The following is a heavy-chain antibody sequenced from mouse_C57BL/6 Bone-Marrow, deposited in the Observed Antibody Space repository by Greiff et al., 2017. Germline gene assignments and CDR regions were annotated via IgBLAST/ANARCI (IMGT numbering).Heavy chain of an antibody. J-gene: IGHJ4*01. CDR3: ARHGAMDN. V-gene: IGHV1-82*01. CDR1: GYAFSSSW. CDR2: IYPGDGDT. Sequence: VQLQQSGPELVKPGASVKISCKASGYAFSSSWMNWVKQRPGKGLEWIGRIYPGDGDTNYNGKFKGKATLTADKSSSTAYMQLSSLTSEDSAVYFCARHGAMDNWGRGTSVTVSS.